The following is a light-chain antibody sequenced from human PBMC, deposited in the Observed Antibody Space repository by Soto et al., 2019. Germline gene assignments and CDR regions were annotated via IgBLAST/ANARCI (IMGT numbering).Light chain of an antibody. CDR3: QQYNNWPHT. J-gene: IGKJ4*01. CDR1: QSVNSN. CDR2: GAS. Sequence: EIVMTQSPATLSVSPGERATLSCRASQSVNSNLAWFQQKPGQAPRLLIYGASTRATGIPARFSGKGSGREFTLTISSLQSEDFAVYYCQQYNNWPHTFGGGTKVEIK. V-gene: IGKV3-15*01.